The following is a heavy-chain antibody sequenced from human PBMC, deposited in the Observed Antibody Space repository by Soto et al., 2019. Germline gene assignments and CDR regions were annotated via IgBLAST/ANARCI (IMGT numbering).Heavy chain of an antibody. J-gene: IGHJ4*02. CDR3: ARLGYSYGRQPV. D-gene: IGHD5-18*01. CDR2: INHSGST. Sequence: SETLSLTCAVYGGSFSGYYWSWIRQPPGKGLEWIGEINHSGSTNYNPSLKSRVTISVDTSKNQFSLKLSSVTAADTAVYYCARLGYSYGRQPVWGQGTLVTVSS. CDR1: GGSFSGYY. V-gene: IGHV4-34*01.